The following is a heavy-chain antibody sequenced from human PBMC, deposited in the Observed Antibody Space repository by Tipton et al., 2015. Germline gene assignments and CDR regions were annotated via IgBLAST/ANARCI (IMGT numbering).Heavy chain of an antibody. CDR1: GGSFSDYY. CDR3: ARIRGRYVMDY. V-gene: IGHV4-59*12. Sequence: TLSLTCTVSGGSFSDYYWSWIRQSPGERLEWIGYIYYSGSTNYNPSLRSRVTMSRDTSKNQFSLKLTSVTAADTAVYYCARIRGRYVMDYWGQGTPVTVSS. J-gene: IGHJ4*02. D-gene: IGHD3-16*01. CDR2: IYYSGST.